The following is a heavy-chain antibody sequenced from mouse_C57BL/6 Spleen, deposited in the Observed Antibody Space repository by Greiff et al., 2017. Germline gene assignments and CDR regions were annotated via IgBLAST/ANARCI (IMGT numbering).Heavy chain of an antibody. CDR3: ARSAAQASPVAY. Sequence: VQLQQPGTELVKPGASVKLSCKASGYTFTSYWMHWVKQRPGQGLEWIGNINPRNGGTNYNEKFKSKATLTVDKSSSTAYMQLSSLTSEDSAVYYCARSAAQASPVAYWGQGTLVTVSA. CDR2: INPRNGGT. CDR1: GYTFTSYW. V-gene: IGHV1-53*01. J-gene: IGHJ3*01. D-gene: IGHD3-2*02.